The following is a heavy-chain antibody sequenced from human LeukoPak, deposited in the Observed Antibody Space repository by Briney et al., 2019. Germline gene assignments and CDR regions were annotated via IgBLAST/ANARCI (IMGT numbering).Heavy chain of an antibody. Sequence: SETLSLTCAVYGGSFSGYYWSWIRQPPGKGLEWIGEVHYSGSTNYNPSLKSRVTISIDTSKNQFSLNLTSVTAADTAVYYCARGGLGGITAYSNYLFDYWGQGTLVTVSS. D-gene: IGHD4-11*01. CDR2: VHYSGST. V-gene: IGHV4-34*01. J-gene: IGHJ4*02. CDR3: ARGGLGGITAYSNYLFDY. CDR1: GGSFSGYY.